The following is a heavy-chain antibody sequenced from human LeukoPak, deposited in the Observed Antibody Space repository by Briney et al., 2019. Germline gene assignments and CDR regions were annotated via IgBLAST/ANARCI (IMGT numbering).Heavy chain of an antibody. D-gene: IGHD4-17*01. CDR2: FDPEDGET. Sequence: ASVKVSCKVSGYTLTELSMHWVRQAPGKGLEWMGGFDPEDGETIYAQKFQGRVTMTEDTSTDTAYMELSSLRSEDTAVYYCATAPPDYGDHGGAFDIWGQGTMVTVSS. J-gene: IGHJ3*02. CDR3: ATAPPDYGDHGGAFDI. V-gene: IGHV1-24*01. CDR1: GYTLTELS.